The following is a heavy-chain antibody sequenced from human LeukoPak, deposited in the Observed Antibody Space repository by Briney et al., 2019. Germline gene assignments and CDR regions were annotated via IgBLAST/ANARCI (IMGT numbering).Heavy chain of an antibody. D-gene: IGHD3-10*01. J-gene: IGHJ4*02. CDR1: GASISSYN. Sequence: PSETLSLTCTVSGASISSYNWSCIRQPPGKGLEWVGYMYYSGSTNYSPSLKSRVTISVDTSKNQFSLKLTSVTAADTAVYFCAATMVRGVHTHFDYWGQGTLVTVSS. CDR3: AATMVRGVHTHFDY. V-gene: IGHV4-59*08. CDR2: MYYSGST.